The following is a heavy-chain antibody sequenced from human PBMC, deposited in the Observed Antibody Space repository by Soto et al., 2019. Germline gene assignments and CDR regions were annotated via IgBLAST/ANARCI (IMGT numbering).Heavy chain of an antibody. V-gene: IGHV1-2*02. D-gene: IGHD1-26*01. CDR3: GRGRSGQIVVFY. Sequence: ASVKVSCKASGYTFTGHYIHWVRQSPEQGPEWMGEIGPESGATRYAQKVQGRVTMTRDRSITTVYMELNNLSPDDTAVYYCGRGRSGQIVVFYWGQGTPVTVSS. CDR1: GYTFTGHY. J-gene: IGHJ4*02. CDR2: IGPESGAT.